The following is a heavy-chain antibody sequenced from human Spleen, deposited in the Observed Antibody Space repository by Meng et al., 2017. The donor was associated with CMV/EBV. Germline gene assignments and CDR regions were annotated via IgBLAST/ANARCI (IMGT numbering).Heavy chain of an antibody. J-gene: IGHJ4*02. D-gene: IGHD3-3*01. CDR3: ARHGYDFPY. CDR2: IYYSGST. CDR1: GGSISSSSYY. V-gene: IGHV4-39*01. Sequence: SETLSLTCTVSGGSISSSSYYWGWIRQPPGKGLEWIGSIYYSGSTYYNPSLKSRVTISVDTSKNQFSLKLSSVTAADTAVYYCARHGYDFPYWGQGTLVTVSS.